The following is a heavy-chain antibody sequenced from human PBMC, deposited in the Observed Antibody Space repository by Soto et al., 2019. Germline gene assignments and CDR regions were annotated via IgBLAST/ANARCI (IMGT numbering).Heavy chain of an antibody. CDR2: IFPLTDIP. CDR3: ARGPLVVLNDFEY. V-gene: IGHV1-69*02. J-gene: IGHJ4*02. CDR1: GGTFRNYP. Sequence: QVQLVQSGTEVKKPGSSVKVSCKASGGTFRNYPINWVRQAPGQGLEWMGSIFPLTDIPDYAQNFQARLTISADKSTSTAYMELSSLKSDDTAMYFCARGPLVVLNDFEYWGQGTLVTVSS.